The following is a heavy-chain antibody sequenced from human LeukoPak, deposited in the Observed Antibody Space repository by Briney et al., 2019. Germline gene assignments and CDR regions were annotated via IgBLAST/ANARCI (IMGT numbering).Heavy chain of an antibody. J-gene: IGHJ4*02. V-gene: IGHV4-30-4*01. D-gene: IGHD6-13*01. CDR2: IYYSGST. Sequence: SQTLSLTCTVSGGSISSGDYYWSWIRQPPGKGLEWIVYIYYSGSTYYNPSLKSRVTISVDTSKNQFSLKLSSVTAAGTAVYYCAGKTRHGSRPVPYYFDYWGQGTLVTVSS. CDR1: GGSISSGDYY. CDR3: AGKTRHGSRPVPYYFDY.